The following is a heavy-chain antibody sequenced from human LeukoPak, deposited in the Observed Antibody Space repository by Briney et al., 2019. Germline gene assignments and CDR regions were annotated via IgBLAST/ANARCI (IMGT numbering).Heavy chain of an antibody. V-gene: IGHV3-74*01. CDR1: GFTFSSSW. D-gene: IGHD3-10*01. CDR2: INSDGSST. CDR3: ARFGTSGAITMVRGASPHFDY. J-gene: IGHJ4*02. Sequence: GGSLRLSCAASGFTFSSSWMYWVRQAPGKGLVWVSRINSDGSSTSYADSVKGRFTISRDNAKNSLYLQMNSLRAEDTAVYYCARFGTSGAITMVRGASPHFDYWGQGTLVTVSS.